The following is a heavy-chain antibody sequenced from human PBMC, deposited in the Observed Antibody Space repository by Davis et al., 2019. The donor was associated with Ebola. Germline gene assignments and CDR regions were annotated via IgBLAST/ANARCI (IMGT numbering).Heavy chain of an antibody. CDR2: ISSSGSTI. J-gene: IGHJ6*02. Sequence: GESLKISCAASGFTFSDYYMSWIRQAPGKGLEWVSYISSSGSTIYYADSVKGRFTISRDNAKNSLYLQMNSLRAEDTAVYYCARGWAGSGGSFYYYYGMDVWGQGTTVTVSS. CDR3: ARGWAGSGGSFYYYYGMDV. D-gene: IGHD2-15*01. CDR1: GFTFSDYY. V-gene: IGHV3-11*01.